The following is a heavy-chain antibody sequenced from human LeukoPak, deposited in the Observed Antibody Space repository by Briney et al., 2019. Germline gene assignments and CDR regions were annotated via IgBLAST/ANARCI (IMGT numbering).Heavy chain of an antibody. CDR2: IYYSGST. V-gene: IGHV4-59*01. CDR1: GGSISSYY. CDR3: ARIKYYYDSSGYAHWYFDL. Sequence: SETLSLTCTVSGGSISSYYWSWIRQPPGKGLEWIGYIYYSGSTNYNPSLKSRVTLSVDTSKNQFSLKLSSVTAADTAVYYCARIKYYYDSSGYAHWYFDLWGRGTLVTVSS. J-gene: IGHJ2*01. D-gene: IGHD3-22*01.